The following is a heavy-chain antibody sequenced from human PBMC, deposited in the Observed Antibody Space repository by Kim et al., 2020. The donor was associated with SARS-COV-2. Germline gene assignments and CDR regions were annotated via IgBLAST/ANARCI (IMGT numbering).Heavy chain of an antibody. CDR1: GGSISSYY. CDR3: ARQTSSPYSSGWYYFDY. Sequence: SETLSLTCTVSGGSISSYYWSWIRQPPGKGLEWIGYIYYSGSTNYNPSLKSRVTISVDTSKNQFSLKLSSVTAADTAVYYCARQTSSPYSSGWYYFDYWGQGTLVTVSS. CDR2: IYYSGST. V-gene: IGHV4-59*08. J-gene: IGHJ4*02. D-gene: IGHD6-19*01.